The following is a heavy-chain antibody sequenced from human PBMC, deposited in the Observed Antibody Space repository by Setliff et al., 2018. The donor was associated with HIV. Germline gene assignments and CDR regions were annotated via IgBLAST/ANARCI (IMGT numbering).Heavy chain of an antibody. V-gene: IGHV4-39*01. J-gene: IGHJ4*02. CDR3: ARFSTSSGGTFDY. CDR2: IYYSGDT. D-gene: IGHD6-6*01. Sequence: PSETLSLTCNVSGDSLTSGRYFWGWIRQTPGKGLDWIGTIYYSGDTYYNPSLKSRVSISIDTSKSQVFLGLTSVTAADMAVYYCARFSTSSGGTFDYWGQGTLVTVSS. CDR1: GDSLTSGRYF.